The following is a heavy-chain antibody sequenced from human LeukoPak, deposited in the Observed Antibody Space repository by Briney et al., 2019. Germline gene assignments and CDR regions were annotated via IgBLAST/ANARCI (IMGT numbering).Heavy chain of an antibody. CDR3: ARVTSSWADYSYYGLDV. V-gene: IGHV1-2*02. J-gene: IGHJ6*02. CDR2: INPNSGGT. Sequence: ASVKVSCKASGYTFTGYYIHWVRQAPGQGLEWMGWINPNSGGTKYAQRFQGRVTMTRDTSISTAYMELTRPTSDDTAVYYCARVTSSWADYSYYGLDVWGQGTTVTVSS. D-gene: IGHD6-13*01. CDR1: GYTFTGYY.